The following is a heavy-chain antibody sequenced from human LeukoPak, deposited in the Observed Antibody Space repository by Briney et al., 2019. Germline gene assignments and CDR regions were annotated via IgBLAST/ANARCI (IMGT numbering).Heavy chain of an antibody. CDR3: ARTGNPGYSSEPHIPY. CDR2: IYYSGRT. J-gene: IGHJ4*02. D-gene: IGHD6-19*01. V-gene: IGHV4-59*01. CDR1: GGSISSYY. Sequence: SETLSLTYTVSGGSISSYYWSWIRQPPGKGLEWIGYIYYSGRTIYNPSLKSRVTISIDTSKNQFSLKLSSVTAADTAVYYCARTGNPGYSSEPHIPYWGQGTLVTVSS.